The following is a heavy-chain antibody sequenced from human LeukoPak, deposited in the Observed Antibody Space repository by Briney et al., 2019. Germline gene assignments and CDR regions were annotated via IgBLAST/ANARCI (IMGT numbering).Heavy chain of an antibody. V-gene: IGHV3-23*01. J-gene: IGHJ4*02. CDR1: GFTFSSYA. CDR2: ISGSGDNT. D-gene: IGHD3-16*02. Sequence: PGGSLRLPCVASGFTFSSYAMTWVRQAPGKGLEWVSAISGSGDNTYYADSVKGRFTISRENSKIRVFLQMDSLRAEDTALYYCVKVRSPLITLGGVIVPPYFDYWGQGTLVTVSS. CDR3: VKVRSPLITLGGVIVPPYFDY.